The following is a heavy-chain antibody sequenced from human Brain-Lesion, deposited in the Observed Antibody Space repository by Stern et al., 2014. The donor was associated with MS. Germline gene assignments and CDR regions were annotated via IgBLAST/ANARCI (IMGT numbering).Heavy chain of an antibody. CDR3: ARGGAVTTSDYYLDY. CDR1: GFTFSYHA. CDR2: ISYDGSDK. Sequence: VQLVESGGGVVQPGRSLRLSCEASGFTFSYHAMHWVRQAPGKGLEWVALISYDGSDKNDADSVKGRFTISRDNSRNTLYLQMNSLRVDDTAVYYCARGGAVTTSDYYLDYWGQGILVTVSS. J-gene: IGHJ4*02. D-gene: IGHD4-17*01. V-gene: IGHV3-30*01.